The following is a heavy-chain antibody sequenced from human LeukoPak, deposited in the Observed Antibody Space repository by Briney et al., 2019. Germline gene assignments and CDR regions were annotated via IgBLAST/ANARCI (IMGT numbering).Heavy chain of an antibody. D-gene: IGHD6-6*01. J-gene: IGHJ5*02. V-gene: IGHV1-18*01. CDR3: AREVSIAAHWFDP. Sequence: ASVKVSCKASNYTFTSYGISWVRQAPGQGLEWMAWINAYNGDTNYAQKFQGRVTMTTDTSTSTAYMELRSLRSDDTAVYYCAREVSIAAHWFDPWGQGTLVTVSS. CDR2: INAYNGDT. CDR1: NYTFTSYG.